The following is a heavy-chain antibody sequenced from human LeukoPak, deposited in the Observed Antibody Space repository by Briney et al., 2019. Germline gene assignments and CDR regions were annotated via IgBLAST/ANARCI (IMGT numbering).Heavy chain of an antibody. Sequence: GGSLRLSCAASGFIFSDYSMSWIRQAPGKGLEWISYISGSGTTIYYADSVKGRFTISRDNAKNSLYLQMNSLRAEDTAVYYCARDQSGSYSHWGQGTLVTVSS. CDR1: GFIFSDYS. V-gene: IGHV3-11*04. CDR3: ARDQSGSYSH. CDR2: ISGSGTTI. J-gene: IGHJ4*02. D-gene: IGHD1-26*01.